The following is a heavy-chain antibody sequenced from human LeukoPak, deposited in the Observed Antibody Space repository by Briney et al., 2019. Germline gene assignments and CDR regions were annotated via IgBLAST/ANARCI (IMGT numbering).Heavy chain of an antibody. V-gene: IGHV4-39*07. D-gene: IGHD6-19*01. CDR2: IYHSGST. CDR3: VANGWYALDI. J-gene: IGHJ3*02. CDR1: GGSISSSSSY. Sequence: SETLSLTCTVSGGSISSSSSYWGWIRQPPGKGLEWIGEIYHSGSTNYKPSLRSRVTISVDKSENQFSLNLSSVTAADTAVYYCVANGWYALDIWGQGTMVTVSS.